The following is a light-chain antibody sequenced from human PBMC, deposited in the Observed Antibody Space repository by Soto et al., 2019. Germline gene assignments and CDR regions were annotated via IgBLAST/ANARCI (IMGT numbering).Light chain of an antibody. CDR1: QTISNW. J-gene: IGKJ4*01. CDR3: QQYNTYPLT. CDR2: DAS. Sequence: DIQMTQSPSTLSASVGDRVTITCRASQTISNWLAWCQQEPGKAPKVLIFDASTLDGGVPSRFSGRRSGTDFTLTISSLQPSDFATYYCQQYNTYPLTFGGGTKVEI. V-gene: IGKV1-5*01.